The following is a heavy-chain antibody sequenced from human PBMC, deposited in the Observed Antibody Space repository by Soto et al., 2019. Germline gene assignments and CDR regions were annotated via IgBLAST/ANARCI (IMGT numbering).Heavy chain of an antibody. D-gene: IGHD2-15*01. J-gene: IGHJ5*01. CDR3: ARGRYCLTGRCFPNWFDS. CDR2: IYKSATT. V-gene: IGHV4-30-4*01. CDR1: GDSISTVDYF. Sequence: QVQLLESGPGRVKPSQTLSLTCSVSGDSISTVDYFWAWIRQPPGQALEYIGYIYKSATTYYNPSFESRVAISLDTSKSQFSLNVTSVTAADTAVYFCARGRYCLTGRCFPNWFDSWGQGTLVTVSS.